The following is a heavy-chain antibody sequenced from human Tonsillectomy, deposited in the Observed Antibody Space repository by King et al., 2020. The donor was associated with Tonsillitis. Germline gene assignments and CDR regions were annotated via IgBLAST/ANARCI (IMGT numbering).Heavy chain of an antibody. CDR2: IYHGGST. V-gene: IGHV4-38-2*02. CDR1: GYSISSGYY. Sequence: VQLQESGPGLVKPSETLSLTCAVSGYSISSGYYWGWIRQPPGKGLEWIGNIYHGGSTYYNPSLKRRVTISVDTSKNQFSLKLTSVTAADTAVYYCARDGGDISGYYIGRTLYYFDYWGQGTLVTVSS. J-gene: IGHJ4*02. CDR3: ARDGGDISGYYIGRTLYYFDY. D-gene: IGHD3-22*01.